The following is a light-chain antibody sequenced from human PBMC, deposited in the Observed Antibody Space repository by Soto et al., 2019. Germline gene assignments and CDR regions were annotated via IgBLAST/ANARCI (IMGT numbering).Light chain of an antibody. CDR3: QHYNSYSEA. Sequence: DIQMTQSPSTLSGSVGDRVTITYRASQTISSWLAWYQQKPGKAPKLLIYKSSTLKSGVPSRFSGSGSGTEFTLTISSLQPDDFATYNCQHYNSYSEAFGQGTKVDIK. CDR1: QTISSW. CDR2: KSS. J-gene: IGKJ1*01. V-gene: IGKV1-5*03.